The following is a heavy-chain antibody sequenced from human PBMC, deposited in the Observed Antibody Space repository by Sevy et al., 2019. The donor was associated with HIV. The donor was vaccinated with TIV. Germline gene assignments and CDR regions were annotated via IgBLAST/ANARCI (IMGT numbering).Heavy chain of an antibody. CDR2: IYTSGST. D-gene: IGHD5-18*01. J-gene: IGHJ6*02. CDR1: GGSISSYY. V-gene: IGHV4-4*07. CDR3: ASDTAMVTSYYYYGMDV. Sequence: SETLSLTCTVSGGSISSYYWSWIRQPAGKGLEWIGRIYTSGSTNYNPSLKSRVTMSVDTSKNQFSLKLSSVTAADTAVYYCASDTAMVTSYYYYGMDVWGQGTTVTVSS.